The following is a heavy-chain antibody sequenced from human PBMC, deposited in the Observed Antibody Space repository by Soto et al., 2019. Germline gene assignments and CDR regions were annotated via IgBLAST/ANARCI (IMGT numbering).Heavy chain of an antibody. Sequence: QVQLQQWRAGLLRPSETLSLTCAVNGVSFSGVYWSWIRQPPGKGLEWIGEIIPGGSPDYNPSVKSRVTMSVDTSKNHFSLQLRSVTAADTAVYYCARGPPFDYWGQGSLVTVSS. CDR1: GVSFSGVY. V-gene: IGHV4-34*12. J-gene: IGHJ4*02. CDR2: IIPGGSP. CDR3: ARGPPFDY.